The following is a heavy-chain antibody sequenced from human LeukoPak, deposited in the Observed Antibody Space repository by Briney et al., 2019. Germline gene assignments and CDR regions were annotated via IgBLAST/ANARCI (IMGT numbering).Heavy chain of an antibody. Sequence: GGSLRLSCAASGFTFSYYSMNWVRQAPGKGLEWVSSISSSSSYIYYADSVKGRFTISRDNAKNSLYLQMNSLRAEDTAVYYCARGRLTIFGVVILPPFDYWGQGTLVTVSS. D-gene: IGHD3-3*01. V-gene: IGHV3-21*01. CDR1: GFTFSYYS. CDR2: ISSSSSYI. CDR3: ARGRLTIFGVVILPPFDY. J-gene: IGHJ4*02.